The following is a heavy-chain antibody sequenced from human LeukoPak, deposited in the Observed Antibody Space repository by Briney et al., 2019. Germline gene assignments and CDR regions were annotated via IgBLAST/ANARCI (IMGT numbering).Heavy chain of an antibody. D-gene: IGHD3-3*01. CDR2: ISSSSSYI. CDR3: ARGGDFWSGPPGLEDY. V-gene: IGHV3-21*01. CDR1: GFTFSSYS. J-gene: IGHJ4*02. Sequence: GGSLRLSCAASGFTFSSYSMNWVRQAPGKGLEWVSPISSSSSYIYYADSVKGRFTISRDNAKNSLYLQMNSLRAEDTAVYYCARGGDFWSGPPGLEDYWGQGTLVTVSS.